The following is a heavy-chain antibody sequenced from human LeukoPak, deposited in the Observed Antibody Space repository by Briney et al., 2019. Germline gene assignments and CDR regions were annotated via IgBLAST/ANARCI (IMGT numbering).Heavy chain of an antibody. D-gene: IGHD6-19*01. Sequence: GPLTLPCAAWVFPSSIYGRAGARCARGKGRVWFLYICCSSTRAHADSVKGRFTISRDNAKNSLYLQMNSLRAEDTAVYYCARDHEVVGSGWYFNPSASGPFDYWGQGTLVTVSS. V-gene: IGHV3-48*01. J-gene: IGHJ4*02. CDR3: ARDHEVVGSGWYFNPSASGPFDY. CDR2: ICCSSTRA. CDR1: VFPSSIYG.